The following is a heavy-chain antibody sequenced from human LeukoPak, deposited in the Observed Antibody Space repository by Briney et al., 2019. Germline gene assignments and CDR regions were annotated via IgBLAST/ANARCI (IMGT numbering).Heavy chain of an antibody. CDR1: GFTFDSYA. V-gene: IGHV3-23*01. J-gene: IGHJ4*02. D-gene: IGHD6-19*01. CDR2: ISGRGGST. Sequence: GGSLRLSCAASGFTFDSYAMNWVRQAPGKGLEWVSAISGRGGSTYYADSVKGRFTISRDNSKNTLYLQMNSLRAEDTAMCYCAKKLSGSGWIFDYWGQGTLVTVSS. CDR3: AKKLSGSGWIFDY.